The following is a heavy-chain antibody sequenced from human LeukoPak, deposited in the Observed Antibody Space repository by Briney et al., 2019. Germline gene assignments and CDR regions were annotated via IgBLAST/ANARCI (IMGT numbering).Heavy chain of an antibody. D-gene: IGHD3-10*01. J-gene: IGHJ4*02. Sequence: SETLSLTCAVYGGSFSGYYWSWIRQPPGKGLEWIGEINHSGSTNYNPSLKSRVTISVDTSKNQFSLKLSSVTAADTAVYYCARGADGSGREYYFDYWGQGTLVTVSS. V-gene: IGHV4-34*01. CDR3: ARGADGSGREYYFDY. CDR1: GGSFSGYY. CDR2: INHSGST.